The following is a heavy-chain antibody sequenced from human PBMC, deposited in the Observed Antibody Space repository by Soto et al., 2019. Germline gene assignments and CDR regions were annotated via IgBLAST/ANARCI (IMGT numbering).Heavy chain of an antibody. Sequence: GGSLRLSCAASGFTFSSYGMHWVRQAPGKGLEWVAVISYDGSNKYYADSVKGRFTISRDNSKNTLYLQMNSLRAEDTAVYYCAKGGAAGTPLLSDYYYYYGMDVWGQGTTVTVSS. CDR1: GFTFSSYG. V-gene: IGHV3-30*18. CDR3: AKGGAAGTPLLSDYYYYYGMDV. J-gene: IGHJ6*02. CDR2: ISYDGSNK. D-gene: IGHD6-13*01.